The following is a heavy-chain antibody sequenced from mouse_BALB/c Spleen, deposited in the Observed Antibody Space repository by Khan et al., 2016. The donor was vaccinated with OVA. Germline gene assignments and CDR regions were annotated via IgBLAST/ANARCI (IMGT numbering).Heavy chain of an antibody. V-gene: IGHV1-9*01. J-gene: IGHJ3*01. D-gene: IGHD2-4*01. Sequence: VQLQQSGAELMKPGASVKISCKATGYTFSSYWIEWVKQRPGHGLEWIGEILPGSGSTNYNEKFKGKATFTADTSSNTAYMQLSSLPSEDSAVYYCARSCDYARFAYWGQGTLVTVSA. CDR3: ARSCDYARFAY. CDR2: ILPGSGST. CDR1: GYTFSSYW.